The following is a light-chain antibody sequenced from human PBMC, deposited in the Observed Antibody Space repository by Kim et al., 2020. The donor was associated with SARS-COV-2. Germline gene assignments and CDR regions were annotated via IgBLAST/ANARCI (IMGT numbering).Light chain of an antibody. CDR1: RSNIGSYD. V-gene: IGLV1-40*01. Sequence: QFVLTQPPSVSGAPGQMVNISCTGSRSNIGSYDVHWYQHLPGTAPKLLIYADFNRPSGVPDRFSGSKSGTSASLAITGLQGEDEADYYCQSYDSSLSDSWVFGGGTQLTVL. J-gene: IGLJ3*02. CDR3: QSYDSSLSDSWV. CDR2: ADF.